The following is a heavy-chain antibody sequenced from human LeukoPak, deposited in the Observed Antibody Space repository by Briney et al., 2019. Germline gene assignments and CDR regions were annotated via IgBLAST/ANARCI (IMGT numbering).Heavy chain of an antibody. CDR1: GFTFRSYD. CDR3: ARLSLYPMVRGKYYFDY. CDR2: IYYSGST. J-gene: IGHJ4*02. D-gene: IGHD3-10*01. V-gene: IGHV4-39*01. Sequence: GSLRLSCAASGFTFRSYDINWVRQPPGKGLEWIGSIYYSGSTYYNPSLKSRVTISVDTSKNQFSLKLSSVTAADTAVYYCARLSLYPMVRGKYYFDYWGQGTLVTVSS.